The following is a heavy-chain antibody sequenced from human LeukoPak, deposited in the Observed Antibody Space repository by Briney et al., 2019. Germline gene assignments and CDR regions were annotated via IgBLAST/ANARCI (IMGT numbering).Heavy chain of an antibody. D-gene: IGHD6-19*01. CDR3: ARQWPSRIAVAGTGDFDC. CDR1: GFTFSSYA. CDR2: ISGSGGST. Sequence: GGSLRLSCAASGFTFSSYAMSWVRQAPGKGLEWVSAISGSGGSTYYADSVKGRFTISRDNSKNTLYLQMNSLRAEDTAVYYCARQWPSRIAVAGTGDFDCWGQGTLVTVSS. V-gene: IGHV3-23*01. J-gene: IGHJ4*02.